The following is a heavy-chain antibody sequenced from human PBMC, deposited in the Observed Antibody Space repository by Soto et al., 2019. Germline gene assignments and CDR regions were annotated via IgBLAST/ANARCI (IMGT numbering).Heavy chain of an antibody. CDR3: ARPSDVGLASSFEY. Sequence: PGESLKISCKGSGYSFTSYWIGWVCQMPGAGLEWLGIIYPGNSNTRYSPSFEGQVTMSADKSINTAYLQWSSLRASDTAIYFCARPSDVGLASSFEYWGQGTQVTVSS. J-gene: IGHJ4*02. CDR2: IYPGNSNT. CDR1: GYSFTSYW. V-gene: IGHV5-51*01.